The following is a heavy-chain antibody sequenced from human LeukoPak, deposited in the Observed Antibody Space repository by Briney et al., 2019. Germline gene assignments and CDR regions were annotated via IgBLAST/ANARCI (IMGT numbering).Heavy chain of an antibody. V-gene: IGHV3-30-3*01. CDR3: ARDKERGGDYYGMDV. J-gene: IGHJ6*02. Sequence: TGGSLRLSCAASGFTFSSYAMHWVRQAPGKGLEWVAVISYDGNNKYYADSVKGRFTISRDNSKNTLYLQMNSLRAEDTAVYYCARDKERGGDYYGMDVWGQGTTVTVSS. D-gene: IGHD4-17*01. CDR2: ISYDGNNK. CDR1: GFTFSSYA.